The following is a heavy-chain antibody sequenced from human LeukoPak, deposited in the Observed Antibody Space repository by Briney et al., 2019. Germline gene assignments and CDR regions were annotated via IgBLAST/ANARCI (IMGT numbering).Heavy chain of an antibody. CDR3: AREGWEPLRAFDI. J-gene: IGHJ3*02. V-gene: IGHV4-4*07. Sequence: SETLSLTCTVSGGSISSYYWSWIRQPAGKGLGWIGRIYTSGSTNYNPSLKSRVTRSVDKSKNQFSLKLSPVTAADTAVYYRAREGWEPLRAFDIWGQGTMVTVSS. CDR1: GGSISSYY. CDR2: IYTSGST. D-gene: IGHD1-26*01.